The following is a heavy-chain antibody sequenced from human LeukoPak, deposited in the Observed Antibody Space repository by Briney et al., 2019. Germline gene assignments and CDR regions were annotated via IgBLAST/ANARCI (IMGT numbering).Heavy chain of an antibody. D-gene: IGHD6-19*01. CDR1: GFTFIPSW. V-gene: IGHV3-74*01. J-gene: IGHJ2*01. CDR3: VRDSPSGFFDL. CDR2: INPDGTVT. Sequence: GGSLSLSCAAPGFTFIPSWLPWVRQALGKGLVWVSPINPDGTVTTYADSVKGRFTISRDNAKNTLYLQMNSLKAEDTAVYYCVRDSPSGFFDLWGRGTLVTVSS.